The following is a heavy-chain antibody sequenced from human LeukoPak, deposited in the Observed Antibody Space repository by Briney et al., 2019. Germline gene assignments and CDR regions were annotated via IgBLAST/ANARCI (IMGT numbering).Heavy chain of an antibody. V-gene: IGHV3-74*01. D-gene: IGHD1-7*01. J-gene: IGHJ4*02. CDR3: ATAGNYRFDY. CDR1: GFTFRSSW. Sequence: PGGSLRHSCAASGFTFRSSWIHWVRQVPGKGLVWVSRINSDGSTTNYADSVKGRFTISRDNAKNTLYLQMDSLRADDTAVYYCATAGNYRFDYWGQGTLVTVSS. CDR2: INSDGSTT.